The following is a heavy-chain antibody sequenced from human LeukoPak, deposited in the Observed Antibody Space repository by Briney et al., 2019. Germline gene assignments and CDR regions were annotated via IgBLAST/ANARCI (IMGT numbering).Heavy chain of an antibody. CDR3: ASSPELDY. V-gene: IGHV3-21*01. CDR2: ISSSSSYI. CDR1: GFIFSNYA. J-gene: IGHJ4*02. Sequence: PGGSLRLSCVGSGFIFSNYALSWVRQAPGKGLEWVSSISSSSSYIYYADSVKGRFTISRDNAKNSLYLQMNSLRAEDTAVYYCASSPELDYWGQGTLVTVSS.